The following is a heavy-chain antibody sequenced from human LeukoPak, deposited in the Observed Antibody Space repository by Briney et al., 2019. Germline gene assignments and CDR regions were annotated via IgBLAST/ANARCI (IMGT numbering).Heavy chain of an antibody. D-gene: IGHD5-12*01. CDR2: ILPILGTA. Sequence: SVKVSCKASGGTLSRYAISWVRQAPGRGLEWMGVILPILGTANYAQKFQGRVTITADESTTTTYMELSSLRSEDTAVYYCARGLVATLYMGVWGKGTTVIISS. CDR1: GGTLSRYA. CDR3: ARGLVATLYMGV. V-gene: IGHV1-69*13. J-gene: IGHJ6*03.